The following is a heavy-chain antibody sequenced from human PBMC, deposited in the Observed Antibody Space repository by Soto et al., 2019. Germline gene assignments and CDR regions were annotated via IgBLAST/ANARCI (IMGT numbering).Heavy chain of an antibody. CDR2: IYYSGST. CDR1: GGSISSGGYY. Sequence: QVQLQESGPGLVKPSQTLSLTCTVSGGSISSGGYYWSWIRQHPGKDLEWIGYIYYSGSTYYNPYLKSRVTISVDTSKNQFSLKLSSVTAADTAVYYCASGSEVSPSWDVWGQGTTVTVSS. V-gene: IGHV4-31*03. CDR3: ASGSEVSPSWDV. J-gene: IGHJ6*02.